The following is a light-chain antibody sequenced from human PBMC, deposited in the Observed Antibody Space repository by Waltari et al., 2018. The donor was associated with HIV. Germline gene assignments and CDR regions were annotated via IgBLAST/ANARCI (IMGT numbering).Light chain of an antibody. CDR3: CSYAGAYTFWV. CDR2: DVT. CDR1: SSDVGGYDY. J-gene: IGLJ3*02. V-gene: IGLV2-11*01. Sequence: QSALTQPRSVSGSPGQSVTISCTGTSSDVGGYDYVSWYQQHPGKAPRRIIYDVTKRPSGVRDRFSGSKSGNTASLTISGLQAEDEAEYYCCSYAGAYTFWVFGGGTQLTVL.